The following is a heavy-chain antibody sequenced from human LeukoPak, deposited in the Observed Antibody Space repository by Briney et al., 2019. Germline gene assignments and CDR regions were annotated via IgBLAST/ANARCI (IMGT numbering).Heavy chain of an antibody. J-gene: IGHJ4*02. CDR3: AKDTYYYDSSGYATGDY. D-gene: IGHD3-22*01. Sequence: GGSLRLSRAASGFTASINYKSWVRQAPGKGLEWVSVIYSGSSTYYADSVKRRFTISRDNSKNTLYLQMNSLRAEDTAVYYCAKDTYYYDSSGYATGDYWGQGTLVTVSS. CDR2: IYSGSST. V-gene: IGHV3-53*01. CDR1: GFTASINY.